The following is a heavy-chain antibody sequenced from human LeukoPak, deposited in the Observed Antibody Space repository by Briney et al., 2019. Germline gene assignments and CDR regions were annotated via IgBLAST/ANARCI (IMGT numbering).Heavy chain of an antibody. CDR3: ARDGFAGYYDSSGYSASTFS. CDR1: GFTFSSYS. J-gene: IGHJ5*02. CDR2: ISSSSSYI. Sequence: GGSLRLSCAASGFTFSSYSMNWVRQAPGKGLEWVSSISSSSSYIYYADSVKGRFTISRDNAKNSLYLQMNGLRAEDTAVYYCARDGFAGYYDSSGYSASTFSWGQGTLVTVSS. V-gene: IGHV3-21*01. D-gene: IGHD3-22*01.